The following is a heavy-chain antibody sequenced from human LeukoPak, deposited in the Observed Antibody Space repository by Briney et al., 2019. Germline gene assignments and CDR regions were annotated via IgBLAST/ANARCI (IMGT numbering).Heavy chain of an antibody. CDR1: GFTFSTYA. CDR2: ISFDGVNT. D-gene: IGHD2-2*01. V-gene: IGHV3-30*04. CDR3: ARGQGYESYYYMDV. J-gene: IGHJ6*03. Sequence: GGSLRRSCAASGFTFSTYASHWVRQAPAKGLEWMAVISFDGVNTFYADSVKGRFTISRDNSNNTVYLQMNNLRPEDTAVFYCARGQGYESYYYMDVWGKGTTVSVSS.